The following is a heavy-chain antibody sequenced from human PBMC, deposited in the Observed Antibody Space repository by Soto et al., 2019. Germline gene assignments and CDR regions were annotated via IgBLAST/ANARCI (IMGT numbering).Heavy chain of an antibody. CDR1: GFTFSSYG. CDR3: AHEQQLVFQH. D-gene: IGHD6-13*01. CDR2: IWYDGSNK. V-gene: IGHV3-33*06. J-gene: IGHJ1*01. Sequence: QVQLVESGGGVVQPGRSLRLSCAASGFTFSSYGMHWVRQAPGKGLEWVAVIWYDGSNKYYADSVKGRVTISRDNSKNTLYLQMNRLGAEDTAVYYCAHEQQLVFQHWGQGTLVTVSS.